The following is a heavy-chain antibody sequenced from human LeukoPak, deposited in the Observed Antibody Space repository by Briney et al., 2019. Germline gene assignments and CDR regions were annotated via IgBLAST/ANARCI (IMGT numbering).Heavy chain of an antibody. Sequence: GESLQISSKGSGYSFTSYWISWGRPMPGKGLEWMGIIYPGDSDTRYSPSFQGRVTISADKSISTAYLQWSSLKASDTAMYYCARIPPDDYGSGSPRDYFDYWGQGTLVTVSS. D-gene: IGHD3-10*01. CDR1: GYSFTSYW. CDR2: IYPGDSDT. V-gene: IGHV5-51*01. J-gene: IGHJ4*02. CDR3: ARIPPDDYGSGSPRDYFDY.